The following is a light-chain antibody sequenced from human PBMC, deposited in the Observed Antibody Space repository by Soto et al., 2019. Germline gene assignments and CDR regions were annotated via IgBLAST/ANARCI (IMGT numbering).Light chain of an antibody. CDR3: SSYTSSSTPDV. CDR1: SSDVGGYNY. V-gene: IGLV2-14*01. J-gene: IGLJ1*01. CDR2: DVS. Sequence: QSALTQPASVSGSPGQSITISCTGTSSDVGGYNYVSWYQQHPGKAPKLMIYDVSNRPSGVSNRFSGSKSGNTASLTISGRQAEDEADYYYSSYTSSSTPDVFGTGTKLTVL.